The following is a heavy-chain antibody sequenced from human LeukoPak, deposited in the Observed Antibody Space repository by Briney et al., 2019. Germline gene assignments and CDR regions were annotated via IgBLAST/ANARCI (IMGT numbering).Heavy chain of an antibody. Sequence: SETLSLTCTVSGGSISSYYWSWIRQPPGKGLEWIGYTYYSGSTNYNPSLKSRVTISVDTSKNQFSLKLSSVTAADTAVYYCARDRHYYDSSGYLLYGMDVWGQGTTVTVSS. CDR2: TYYSGST. CDR3: ARDRHYYDSSGYLLYGMDV. J-gene: IGHJ6*02. D-gene: IGHD3-22*01. V-gene: IGHV4-59*01. CDR1: GGSISSYY.